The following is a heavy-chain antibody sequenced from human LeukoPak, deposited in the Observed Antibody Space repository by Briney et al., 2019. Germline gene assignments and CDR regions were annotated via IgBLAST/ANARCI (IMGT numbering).Heavy chain of an antibody. D-gene: IGHD1-26*01. J-gene: IGHJ4*02. CDR3: AKARRSGTHYSDFDF. Sequence: GGSLRLSCAASGFNFHEYAMYWVRHAPGKGLEWVSLISGDGGTTSYADSVKGRFTISRDNSENSLNLQMKSLRSEDTALYYRAKARRSGTHYSDFDFWGQGTLVTVCS. CDR2: ISGDGGTT. CDR1: GFNFHEYA. V-gene: IGHV3-43*02.